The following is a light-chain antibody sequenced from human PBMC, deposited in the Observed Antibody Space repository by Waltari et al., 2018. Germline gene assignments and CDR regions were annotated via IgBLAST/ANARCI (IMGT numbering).Light chain of an antibody. Sequence: EIVLTQSPGTLSLSQGERATLSCRASQTVRTTYLAWYQKKPGQAPTLLIYGASSRATGIPDRFSGSGSGTDFSLTISSLEPEDFAVYYCQQYDISPLTFGGGTKVEIK. CDR3: QQYDISPLT. J-gene: IGKJ4*01. V-gene: IGKV3-20*01. CDR2: GAS. CDR1: QTVRTTY.